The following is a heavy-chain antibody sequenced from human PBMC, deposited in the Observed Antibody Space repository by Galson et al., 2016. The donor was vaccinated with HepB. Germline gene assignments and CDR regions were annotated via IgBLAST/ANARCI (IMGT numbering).Heavy chain of an antibody. CDR1: GFTFSVYG. V-gene: IGHV3-30*18. J-gene: IGHJ4*02. CDR2: ISYDGSDK. Sequence: SLRLSCAASGFTFSVYGMHWVRRAPGKGLEWVAVISYDGSDKDYSDSVKGRFTISRDNSKNTLYLQVNSLRPEDTAVYYCAKEVGDSGPYYFDYWGQGTLVTVSS. CDR3: AKEVGDSGPYYFDY. D-gene: IGHD3-10*01.